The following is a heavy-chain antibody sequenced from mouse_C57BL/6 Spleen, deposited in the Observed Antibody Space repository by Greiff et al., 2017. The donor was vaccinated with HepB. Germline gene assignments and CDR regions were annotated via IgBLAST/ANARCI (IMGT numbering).Heavy chain of an antibody. CDR3: ARYGYHY. CDR1: GYTFTSYW. J-gene: IGHJ3*01. V-gene: IGHV1-59*01. CDR2: IDPSDSYT. Sequence: QVQLQQPGAELVMPGASVKLSCKASGYTFTSYWMHWVKQRPGQGLEWIGVIDPSDSYTNYNQKFKGKATLTVDTSSSTAYMQLSSLTSEDSAVYYCARYGYHYWGQGTLVTVSA. D-gene: IGHD2-2*01.